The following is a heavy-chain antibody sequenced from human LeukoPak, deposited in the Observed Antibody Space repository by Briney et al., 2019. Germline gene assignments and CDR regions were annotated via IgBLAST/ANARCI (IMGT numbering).Heavy chain of an antibody. CDR2: IRAYNGNK. J-gene: IGHJ3*02. Sequence: ASVKVSCKASGYNFNISGINWVRQAPGHGLEWMGWIRAYNGNKNYAQKLQDRVTITTDTSTSKAYLEVRRLRSCDAPVYDCARGSGASASDAFDIWGQGTMVSVSS. CDR1: GYNFNISG. V-gene: IGHV1-18*01. CDR3: ARGSGASASDAFDI. D-gene: IGHD1-26*01.